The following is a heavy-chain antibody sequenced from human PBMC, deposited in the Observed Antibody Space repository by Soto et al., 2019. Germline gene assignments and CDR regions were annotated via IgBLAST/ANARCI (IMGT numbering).Heavy chain of an antibody. Sequence: EVQLLESGGGLVQPGGSLRLSCAASEFTFSNYAMTWVRHTPGKGLEWVSVISGSGVSPYYADSVKGRFTISRDNSKNTLDLQMNSLRAEDTAVYYCAKADSSYYDRVYFDYWGQGTLVTVS. CDR2: ISGSGVSP. V-gene: IGHV3-23*01. CDR1: EFTFSNYA. CDR3: AKADSSYYDRVYFDY. D-gene: IGHD3-22*01. J-gene: IGHJ4*02.